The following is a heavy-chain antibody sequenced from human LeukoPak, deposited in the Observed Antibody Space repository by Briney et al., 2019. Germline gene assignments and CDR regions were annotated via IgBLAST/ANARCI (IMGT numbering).Heavy chain of an antibody. CDR3: ARDPYSGSYGNDYYYYMDV. CDR1: GFTFSSYN. Sequence: GGSLRLSCAASGFTFSSYNMNWVRQAPGKGLEWVSSITSSSTYIYYADSVKGRFTISRDNARNSLYLQMNSLRAEDTAVYYCARDPYSGSYGNDYYYYMDVWGKGTTVTIPS. D-gene: IGHD1-26*01. V-gene: IGHV3-21*01. J-gene: IGHJ6*03. CDR2: ITSSSTYI.